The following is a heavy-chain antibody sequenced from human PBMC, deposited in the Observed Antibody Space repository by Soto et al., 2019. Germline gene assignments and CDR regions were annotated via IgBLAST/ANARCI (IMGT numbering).Heavy chain of an antibody. Sequence: EVQLVDSGGGLVQPGGSLTLSCAASGFTFSNYWITWVRQAPGKGLEWVANIKQDGSEKFYVDSVKGRFTISRDNDKNSLYLQMNTLRAEDTAVYYCATNTVVTLRGAFDIWGQGTMVTVSS. D-gene: IGHD2-21*02. CDR1: GFTFSNYW. CDR3: ATNTVVTLRGAFDI. J-gene: IGHJ3*02. CDR2: IKQDGSEK. V-gene: IGHV3-7*01.